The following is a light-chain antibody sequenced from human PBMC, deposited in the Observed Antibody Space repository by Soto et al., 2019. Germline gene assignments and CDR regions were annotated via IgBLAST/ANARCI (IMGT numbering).Light chain of an antibody. Sequence: QSVLTQPPSVSAAPGQKVTISCYGSSSNIGNNYVSWYQQLPGTAPKLLIYDNTMRPSGIPDRFSGSKSGTSATLGITGLQTGDEADYYCGTWDSSLSAGVFGGGTKVTVL. CDR2: DNT. J-gene: IGLJ3*02. V-gene: IGLV1-51*01. CDR3: GTWDSSLSAGV. CDR1: SSNIGNNY.